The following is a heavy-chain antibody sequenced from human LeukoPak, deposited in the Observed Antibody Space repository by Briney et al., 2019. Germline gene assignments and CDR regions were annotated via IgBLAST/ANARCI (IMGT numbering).Heavy chain of an antibody. J-gene: IGHJ4*02. D-gene: IGHD7-27*01. Sequence: GRSLRLSCAASGFTFDDYAMHWVRQAPGKGLEWVSGISWNSGSIGYADSVRGRFTISRDNAKNSLYLQMNSLRAEDTAVYYCSRDLTGPLDYWGQGTLVTVSA. V-gene: IGHV3-9*01. CDR3: SRDLTGPLDY. CDR2: ISWNSGSI. CDR1: GFTFDDYA.